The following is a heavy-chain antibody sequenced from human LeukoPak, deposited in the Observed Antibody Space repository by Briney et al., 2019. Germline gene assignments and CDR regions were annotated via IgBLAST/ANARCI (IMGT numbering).Heavy chain of an antibody. CDR3: AKERGTPRSYDAYDV. V-gene: IGHV3-33*06. J-gene: IGHJ3*01. D-gene: IGHD5-18*01. CDR1: GFTFSSYG. CDR2: IWYDGSNK. Sequence: GGSLRLSCAASGFTFSSYGMHWVRQAPGKGLEWVAVIWYDGSNKYYADSVKGRFTISRDNSKNTLYLQMNSLRAEDTALYYCAKERGTPRSYDAYDVWGQGTMVTVSS.